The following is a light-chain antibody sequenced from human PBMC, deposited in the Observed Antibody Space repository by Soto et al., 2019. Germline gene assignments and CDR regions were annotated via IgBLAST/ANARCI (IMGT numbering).Light chain of an antibody. Sequence: EIVLTQSPGTLSLSPGERATLSCRASQSVSSTYLAWYQQKPCQAPRLLIYGASSRATGIPDRFSGSGSGTDFTLTISRLEPEDFAVYYCQRYDISSFPVGQGTKLEI. CDR1: QSVSSTY. J-gene: IGKJ2*01. V-gene: IGKV3-20*01. CDR3: QRYDISSFP. CDR2: GAS.